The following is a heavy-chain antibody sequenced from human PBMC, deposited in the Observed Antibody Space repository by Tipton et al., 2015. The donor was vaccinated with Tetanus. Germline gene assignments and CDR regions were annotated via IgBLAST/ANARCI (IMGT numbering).Heavy chain of an antibody. V-gene: IGHV3-11*01. CDR3: ARRKGDY. CDR1: GFTFSDYD. CDR2: ISISGSST. J-gene: IGHJ4*02. Sequence: GSLRLSCVASGFTFSDYDLSWIRQAPGKGLEYISYISISGSSTYNADSVKGRFTISRDNAKNSLYLHMNSLRAEDTAIYYCARRKGDYWGQGTLVTVSS.